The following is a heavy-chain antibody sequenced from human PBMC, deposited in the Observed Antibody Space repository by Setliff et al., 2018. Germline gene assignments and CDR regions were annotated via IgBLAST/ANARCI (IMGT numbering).Heavy chain of an antibody. J-gene: IGHJ4*02. V-gene: IGHV4-59*08. D-gene: IGHD3-22*01. CDR1: GGSISSYY. Sequence: SETLSLTCTVSGGSISSYYWRWIRQPPGKGLEWIGYIYYSGSTNYNPSLKSRVTISVDTSKNQFSLKLSSVTAADTAVYYCARAHPSRMIVVVRAYYYFDYWGQGTLVTVSS. CDR2: IYYSGST. CDR3: ARAHPSRMIVVVRAYYYFDY.